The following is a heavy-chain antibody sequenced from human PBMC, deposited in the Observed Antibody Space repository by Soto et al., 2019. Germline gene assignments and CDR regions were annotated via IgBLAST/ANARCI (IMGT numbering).Heavy chain of an antibody. V-gene: IGHV4-39*01. Sequence: SDTLSLTCTVSGGYISSSSKHWGWIRQPPGKGLEWIGNIYYSENTYYNPSLKSRVTISVDTSKNQFSLRLTSVTTADTAVYYCATHPPYGPLDHWGQGTLVTVSS. J-gene: IGHJ4*02. CDR1: GGYISSSSKH. CDR3: ATHPPYGPLDH. CDR2: IYYSENT. D-gene: IGHD4-17*01.